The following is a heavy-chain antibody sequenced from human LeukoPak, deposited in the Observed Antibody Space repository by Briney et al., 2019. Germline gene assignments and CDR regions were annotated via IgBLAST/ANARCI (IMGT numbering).Heavy chain of an antibody. CDR2: ISSSSSYI. Sequence: GGSLRLSCAASGFTFSSYSMNWVRQAPGKGLEWVSSISSSSSYIYYADSVKGRFTISRDNAKNSLYLQMNSLRAEDTAVYYCASPVKYNWNDLGAFDIWGQGTMVTVSS. J-gene: IGHJ3*02. D-gene: IGHD1-1*01. CDR3: ASPVKYNWNDLGAFDI. CDR1: GFTFSSYS. V-gene: IGHV3-21*01.